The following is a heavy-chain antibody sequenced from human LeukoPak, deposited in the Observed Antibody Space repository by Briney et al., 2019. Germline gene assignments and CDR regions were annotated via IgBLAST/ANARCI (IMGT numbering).Heavy chain of an antibody. CDR2: INHSGST. V-gene: IGHV4-34*01. D-gene: IGHD2-2*01. CDR3: ARGLSRYFTYASYYYGMDV. Sequence: SETLSLTCAVYGGSFSGYYWNWIRQPPGKGLEWIGEINHSGSTNYNPSLKSRVTISVDTSKNQFSLKLSSVTAADTAVYYCARGLSRYFTYASYYYGMDVWGQGTTVTVSS. CDR1: GGSFSGYY. J-gene: IGHJ6*02.